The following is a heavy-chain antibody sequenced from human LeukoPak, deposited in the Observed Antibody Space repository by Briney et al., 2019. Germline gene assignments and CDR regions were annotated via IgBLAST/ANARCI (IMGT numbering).Heavy chain of an antibody. CDR2: IYYSGST. CDR1: GGSISSSSYY. V-gene: IGHV4-39*01. J-gene: IGHJ4*02. CDR3: ARCVWGGRDIVLMVDSNYYFDY. Sequence: PSETLSLTCTVSGGSISSSSYYWGWIRQPPGKGLEWIGSIYYSGSTYYNPSLKSRVTISVDTSKNQFSLKLSSVTAADTAVYYCARCVWGGRDIVLMVDSNYYFDYWGQGTLVTVSS. D-gene: IGHD2-8*01.